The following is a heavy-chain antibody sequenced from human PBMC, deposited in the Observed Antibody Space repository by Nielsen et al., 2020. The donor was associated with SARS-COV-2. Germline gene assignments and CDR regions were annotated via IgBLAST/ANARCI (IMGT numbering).Heavy chain of an antibody. CDR2: IHYTGSA. Sequence: SETLSLTCTVSGGSISSGGYYWSWIRQHPGKGLEWIGNIHYTGSANYSPSLKSRLSMSLEASRNQFSLSVKSMTAADSAEYYCVRDTLAHGLDVWGQGITVTVSS. CDR3: VRDTLAHGLDV. J-gene: IGHJ6*02. CDR1: GGSISSGGYY. V-gene: IGHV4-31*03.